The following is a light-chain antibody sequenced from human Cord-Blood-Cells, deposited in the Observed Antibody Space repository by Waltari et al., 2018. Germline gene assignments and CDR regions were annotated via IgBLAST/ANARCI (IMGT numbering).Light chain of an antibody. V-gene: IGLV2-23*02. CDR1: RSDVGSYNL. J-gene: IGLJ2*01. Sequence: QSALTQPASVSGSPGQSITISCTGTRSDVGSYNLVSWYQQHPGKAPKRMIYEVSKRPSGVSNRFSGSKSGNTASLTIAGLQAEDEADDYCCSYAGSSTLVFGGGTKLTVL. CDR2: EVS. CDR3: CSYAGSSTLV.